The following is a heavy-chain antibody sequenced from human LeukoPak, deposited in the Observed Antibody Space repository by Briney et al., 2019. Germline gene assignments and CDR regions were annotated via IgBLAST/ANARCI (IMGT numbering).Heavy chain of an antibody. V-gene: IGHV3-74*01. D-gene: IGHD3-10*01. CDR1: GFTFSSYW. Sequence: GGSLRLSCAASGFTFSSYWMHWVRQAPGKGLVWVSRINEDETTITYADSVKGRFTISRDNAKNTLFLQRSSLRAEDTAVYYCVRGLNGAGDYWGQGTLVTVSS. CDR2: INEDETTI. CDR3: VRGLNGAGDY. J-gene: IGHJ4*02.